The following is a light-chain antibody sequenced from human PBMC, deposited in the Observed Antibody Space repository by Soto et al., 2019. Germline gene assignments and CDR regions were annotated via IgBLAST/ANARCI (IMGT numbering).Light chain of an antibody. J-gene: IGKJ1*01. CDR1: QSISSW. V-gene: IGKV1-5*03. CDR3: QHYGTYPWA. Sequence: DIQMTQSPSTLSASVGDRVTITCRASQSISSWLAWYQQKPGIGPKLLISKASSLESGVPSRFSGRGSGTEFTLTISSLQPDDFATYYCQHYGTYPWAFGQGTKVEIK. CDR2: KAS.